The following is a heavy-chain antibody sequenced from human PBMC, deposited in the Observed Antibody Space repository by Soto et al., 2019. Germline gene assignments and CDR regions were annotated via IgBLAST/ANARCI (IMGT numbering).Heavy chain of an antibody. CDR1: GYTFTGYY. J-gene: IGHJ6*02. V-gene: IGHV1-2*02. Sequence: ASVKVSCKASGYTFTGYYMPWVRQAPGQGLEWMGWINPNSGGTNYPLKFRDRVTMTRDTSISTAYMELSRLTSDDTAFYYCARDRVDYSSFHYGMDVWGQGTTVTVSS. CDR3: ARDRVDYSSFHYGMDV. D-gene: IGHD6-19*01. CDR2: INPNSGGT.